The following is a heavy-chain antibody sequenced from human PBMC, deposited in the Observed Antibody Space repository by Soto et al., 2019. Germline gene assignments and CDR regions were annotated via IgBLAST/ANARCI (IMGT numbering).Heavy chain of an antibody. D-gene: IGHD3-10*01. V-gene: IGHV1-8*01. CDR2: MNPNSGNT. CDR3: ARNWLYYGYGMDV. J-gene: IGHJ6*02. CDR1: GYTFTSYD. Sequence: ASVKVSCKASGYTFTSYDINWVRQATGQGLEWMGWMNPNSGNTGYAQKFQGRVAMTRNTXXSXXXMXLXXLRXEXTAVYYCARNWLYYGYGMDVWGQGTTVTVSS.